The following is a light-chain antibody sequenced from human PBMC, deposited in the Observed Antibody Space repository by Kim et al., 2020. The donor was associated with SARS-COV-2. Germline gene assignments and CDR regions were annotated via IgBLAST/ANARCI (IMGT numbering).Light chain of an antibody. CDR2: DDT. CDR1: SSDVGGYNY. J-gene: IGLJ1*01. Sequence: QSALTQPRSVSGSPGQSVTISCAGTSSDVGGYNYVSWYQQLPGGAPKLMIYDDTKRPSGVPNRFSGSKSVNTASLTISGLQAEDEADYYCCSDAGSSNLYVFGTGTKVTVL. V-gene: IGLV2-11*01. CDR3: CSDAGSSNLYV.